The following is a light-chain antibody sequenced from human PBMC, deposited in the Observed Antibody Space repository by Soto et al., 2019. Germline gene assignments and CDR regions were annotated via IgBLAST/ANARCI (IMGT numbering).Light chain of an antibody. V-gene: IGKV3-20*01. CDR3: QQYGGSRIT. J-gene: IGKJ5*01. CDR1: QSVSSSY. CDR2: GAS. Sequence: EIVLTQSPGTLSLSPGEGATLSCRASQSVSSSYLAWYQQKPGQPPRLLIYGASSRATGIPDRFSGSASGTDFTLTISRLEPEDFAVDYCQQYGGSRITFGQGTRLEIK.